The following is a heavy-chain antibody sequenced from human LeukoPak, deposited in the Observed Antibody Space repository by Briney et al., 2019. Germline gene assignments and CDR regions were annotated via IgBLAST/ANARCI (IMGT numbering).Heavy chain of an antibody. D-gene: IGHD6-19*01. J-gene: IGHJ3*02. CDR3: ARDLYSSGWTDAFDI. Sequence: ASVKVSCKASGYTFTGYYMHWVRQAPGQGLEWMGWINPDSGDTNYSQKFQGRVSMTRDTSINTAYMELSRLTSDDTAVYYCARDLYSSGWTDAFDIWGQGTMVAVSS. CDR1: GYTFTGYY. V-gene: IGHV1-2*02. CDR2: INPDSGDT.